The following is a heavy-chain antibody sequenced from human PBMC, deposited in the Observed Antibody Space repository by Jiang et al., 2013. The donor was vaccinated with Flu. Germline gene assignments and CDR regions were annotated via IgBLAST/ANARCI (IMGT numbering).Heavy chain of an antibody. V-gene: IGHV5-51*01. CDR3: ARRGSFTEYCSGGSCYQNWFDP. CDR1: GYSFTSYW. D-gene: IGHD2-15*01. Sequence: GAEVKKPGESLKISCKGSGYSFTSYWIGWVRQMPGKGLEWMGIIYPGDSDTRYSPSFQGQVTISADKSISTAYLQWSSLKASDTAMYYCARRGSFTEYCSGGSCYQNWFDPWGQGTLVTVSS. J-gene: IGHJ5*02. CDR2: IYPGDSDT.